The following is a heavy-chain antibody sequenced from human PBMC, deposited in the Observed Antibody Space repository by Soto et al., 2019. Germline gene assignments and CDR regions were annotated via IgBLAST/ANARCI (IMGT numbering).Heavy chain of an antibody. Sequence: GGSLRLSCAASGFTFSDYYMSWIRQAPGEGLEWVSYISSSGSTIYYADSVKGRFTISRDNAKNSLYLQMNSLRAEDTAVYYCARSRLALDIVVVPAAIDYWGQGTLVTVSS. V-gene: IGHV3-11*01. CDR2: ISSSGSTI. CDR1: GFTFSDYY. J-gene: IGHJ4*02. D-gene: IGHD2-2*01. CDR3: ARSRLALDIVVVPAAIDY.